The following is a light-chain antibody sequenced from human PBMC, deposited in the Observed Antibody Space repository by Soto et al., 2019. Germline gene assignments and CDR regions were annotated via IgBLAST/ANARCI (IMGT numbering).Light chain of an antibody. CDR3: QQYYDWPPLT. J-gene: IGKJ4*01. Sequence: EIVMTQSPATLSVSPGERATLSCRASQSIMFSLAWYQQKPGQAPRLLISGASTRATGIPARFSGSGSGKEFTLTISSLQSADFAVYYCQQYYDWPPLTFGGGTKVEIK. CDR2: GAS. V-gene: IGKV3-15*01. CDR1: QSIMFS.